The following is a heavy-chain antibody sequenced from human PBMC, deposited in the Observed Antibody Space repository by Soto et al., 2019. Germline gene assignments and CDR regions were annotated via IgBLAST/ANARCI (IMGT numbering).Heavy chain of an antibody. D-gene: IGHD4-17*01. Sequence: SETLSLTCAVYGGSFSGYYWSWIRQPPGKGLEWIGEIHHSGSTNYNPSLKSRVTISVDTSKNQFSLKLSSVTAADTAVYYCARVPLYGDFFDYWGQGTLVTVSS. CDR3: ARVPLYGDFFDY. CDR2: IHHSGST. CDR1: GGSFSGYY. J-gene: IGHJ4*02. V-gene: IGHV4-34*01.